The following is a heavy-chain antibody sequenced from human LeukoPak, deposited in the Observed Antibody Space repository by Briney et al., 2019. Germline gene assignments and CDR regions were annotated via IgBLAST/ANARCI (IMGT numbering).Heavy chain of an antibody. CDR1: GFIFSNYG. CDR2: IRHDGSHK. V-gene: IGHV3-30*02. Sequence: GGSLRLSCTASGFIFSNYGMHWVRQAPGKGLEWVAFIRHDGSHKSYADSVKGRFTIYRANSKNTLSLQMTSPRADDTAVYYCALMRDGYTHWGQGLLVTVSS. D-gene: IGHD5-24*01. CDR3: ALMRDGYTH. J-gene: IGHJ4*02.